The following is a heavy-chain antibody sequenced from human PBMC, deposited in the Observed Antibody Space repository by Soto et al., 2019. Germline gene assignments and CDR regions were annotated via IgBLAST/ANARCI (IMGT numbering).Heavy chain of an antibody. CDR3: ARVTYYYDSSGYLPPYYFHY. CDR1: RFNLSSCW. J-gene: IGHJ4*02. Sequence: PGGTMRFPCAACRFNLSSCWMSWVRQGPGKRMERVANLKQDGSEKYYVDSVKCRFTISRDNAKNSLYLQMNSLRAEDTAVYYCARVTYYYDSSGYLPPYYFHYSGQGTLVTVSS. V-gene: IGHV3-7*01. CDR2: LKQDGSEK. D-gene: IGHD3-22*01.